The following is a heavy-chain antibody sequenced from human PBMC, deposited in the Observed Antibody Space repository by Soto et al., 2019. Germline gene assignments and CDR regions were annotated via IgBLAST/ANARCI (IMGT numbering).Heavy chain of an antibody. D-gene: IGHD1-20*01. CDR1: CGSIISYY. CDR2: IYYXGST. J-gene: IGHJ6*02. Sequence: PXXTLSLTCTVSCGSIISYYWSWIRQPPGKGLEWSGYIYYXGSTKYKTSIKXXVTISVDXXXNKFSLKLSSVTDAETAVYYCARELVSGRMDVWGQGTTVTVS. V-gene: IGHV4-59*01. CDR3: ARELVSGRMDV.